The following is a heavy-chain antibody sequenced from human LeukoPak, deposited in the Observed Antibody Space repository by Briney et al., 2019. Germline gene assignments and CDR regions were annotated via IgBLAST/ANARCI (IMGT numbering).Heavy chain of an antibody. D-gene: IGHD2-2*01. J-gene: IGHJ1*01. V-gene: IGHV4-34*01. CDR2: INHSGST. Sequence: SETLSLTCAVYGGSFSGYYWSWIRQPPGKGLESIGEINHSGSTNYNPSLKSRVTISVDTSKNQFSLKLSSVTAADTAVYYCARAFAGYCSSTSCPSAYFQHWGQGTLVTVSS. CDR3: ARAFAGYCSSTSCPSAYFQH. CDR1: GGSFSGYY.